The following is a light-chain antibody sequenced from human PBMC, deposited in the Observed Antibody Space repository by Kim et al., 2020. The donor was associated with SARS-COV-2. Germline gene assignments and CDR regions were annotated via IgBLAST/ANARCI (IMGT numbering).Light chain of an antibody. CDR2: DVD. V-gene: IGLV2-14*03. Sequence: GQSITISCTGTSSDVGSYRHVSWYQQHPGKAPKLMIYDVDQRPSGVSGRFSGSKSDNTASLIISGHQAEDEADYYCYSYTTSNTWVFGGGTQLTVL. CDR1: SSDVGSYRH. J-gene: IGLJ3*02. CDR3: YSYTTSNTWV.